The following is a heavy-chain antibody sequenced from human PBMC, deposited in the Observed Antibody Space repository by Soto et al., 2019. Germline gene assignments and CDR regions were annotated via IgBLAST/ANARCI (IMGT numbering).Heavy chain of an antibody. CDR3: AKWGGTGTTSVGY. V-gene: IGHV3-21*01. J-gene: IGHJ4*02. Sequence: GSLRLSCAVSGFTFSSYSMNWVRQAPGKGLEWVSSISSSSDYIYYTDSVKGRFTISRDNAKNSLYLQMYSLIVEDTAVYYCAKWGGTGTTSVGYWGQGTLVTVSS. CDR2: ISSSSDYI. CDR1: GFTFSSYS. D-gene: IGHD1-1*01.